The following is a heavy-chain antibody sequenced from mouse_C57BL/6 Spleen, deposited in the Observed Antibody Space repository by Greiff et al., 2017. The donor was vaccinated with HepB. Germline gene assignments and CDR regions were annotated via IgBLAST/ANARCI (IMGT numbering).Heavy chain of an antibody. CDR1: GYTFTSYW. Sequence: QVQLQQPGAELVKPGASVKMSCKASGYTFTSYWITWVKQRPGQGLEWIGDIYPGSGSTNYNEKFKSKATLTVDTSSSTAYMQLSSLTSEDSAVYYCARRHYGYDGGFAYWGQGTLVTVSA. J-gene: IGHJ3*01. CDR2: IYPGSGST. CDR3: ARRHYGYDGGFAY. D-gene: IGHD2-2*01. V-gene: IGHV1-55*01.